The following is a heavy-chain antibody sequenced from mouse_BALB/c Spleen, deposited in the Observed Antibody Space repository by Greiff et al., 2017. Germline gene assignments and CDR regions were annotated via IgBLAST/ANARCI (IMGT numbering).Heavy chain of an antibody. V-gene: IGHV10-1*02. CDR3: VRQAIYDGYYDGGNYFDY. CDR1: GFTFNTYA. CDR2: IRSKSNNYAT. Sequence: EVKVVESGGGLVQPKGSLKLSCAASGFTFNTYAMNWVRQAPGKGLEWVARIRSKSNNYATYYADSVKDRFTISRDDSQSMLYLQMNNLKTEDTAMYYCVRQAIYDGYYDGGNYFDYWGQGTTLTVSS. J-gene: IGHJ2*01. D-gene: IGHD2-3*01.